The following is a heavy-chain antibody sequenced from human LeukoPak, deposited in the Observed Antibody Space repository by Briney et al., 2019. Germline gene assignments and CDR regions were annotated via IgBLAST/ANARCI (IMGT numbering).Heavy chain of an antibody. CDR1: GFTFSSYG. CDR3: AKDMRHTDY. D-gene: IGHD2-21*01. Sequence: GGALRLSCAASGFTFSSYGMHWVRQAPGKGLEWVAFIRYDGSNKYYAGSVKGRFTISRDNSKNTLYLQMNSLRAEDTAVYYCAKDMRHTDYWGQGTLVTVSS. CDR2: IRYDGSNK. J-gene: IGHJ4*02. V-gene: IGHV3-30*02.